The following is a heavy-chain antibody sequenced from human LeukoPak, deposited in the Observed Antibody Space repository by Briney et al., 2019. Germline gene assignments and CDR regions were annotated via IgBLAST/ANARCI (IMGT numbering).Heavy chain of an antibody. Sequence: GASVKVSCKASGYTFTSYGISWVRQAPGQGLEWMGWISAYNGNTNYAQKLQGRVTMTTDTSTSTAYMELRSLRSDDTAVYYCARDFYPYSSSSGSDYWGQGTLVTVSS. CDR3: ARDFYPYSSSSGSDY. V-gene: IGHV1-18*01. D-gene: IGHD6-6*01. CDR1: GYTFTSYG. CDR2: ISAYNGNT. J-gene: IGHJ4*02.